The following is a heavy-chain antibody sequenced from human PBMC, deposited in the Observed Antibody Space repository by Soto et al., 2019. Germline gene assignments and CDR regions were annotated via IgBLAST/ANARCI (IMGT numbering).Heavy chain of an antibody. D-gene: IGHD4-17*01. CDR3: ARDRGERLYYYGMDV. J-gene: IGHJ6*02. CDR2: IIPIFGTA. CDR1: GGTFSSYA. Sequence: SVKVSCKASGGTFSSYAISWVRQAPGQGLEWMGGIIPIFGTANYAQKFQGRVTITADESTGTAYMELSSLRSEDTAVYYCARDRGERLYYYGMDVWGQGTTVTVSS. V-gene: IGHV1-69*13.